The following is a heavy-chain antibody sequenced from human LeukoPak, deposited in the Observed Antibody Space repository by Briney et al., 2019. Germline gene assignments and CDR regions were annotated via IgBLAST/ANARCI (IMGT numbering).Heavy chain of an antibody. Sequence: GGSLRLSCAASGFTLSRYWMYWVRQVPGKGPVWVSHIDSDGSSTFYADSVKGRFAISRDNAKNTLYLQMNSLGPEDTAVYYCARGISLGIWGQGTMVAVSS. J-gene: IGHJ3*02. V-gene: IGHV3-74*01. CDR2: IDSDGSST. D-gene: IGHD3-16*01. CDR1: GFTLSRYW. CDR3: ARGISLGI.